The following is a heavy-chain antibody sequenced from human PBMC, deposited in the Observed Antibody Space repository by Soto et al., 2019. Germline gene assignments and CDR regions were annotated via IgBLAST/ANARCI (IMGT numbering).Heavy chain of an antibody. CDR1: GGSIRSYY. Sequence: QVLLQESGPGLVKPSETLSLTCSVSGGSIRSYYWSWIRQPPGKRLEWIGYISYSGTTNYNPSLTRRLTISIDTTKNQFSLKLGSVTADDTAVYYCAPGFNYYGAGTLKLDFWGQGTLVAVSS. V-gene: IGHV4-59*01. D-gene: IGHD3-10*01. CDR2: ISYSGTT. CDR3: APGFNYYGAGTLKLDF. J-gene: IGHJ4*02.